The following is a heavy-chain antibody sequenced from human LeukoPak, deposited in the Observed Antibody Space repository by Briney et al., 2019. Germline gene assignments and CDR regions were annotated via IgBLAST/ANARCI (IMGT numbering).Heavy chain of an antibody. CDR1: GYTFTDSY. J-gene: IGHJ4*02. Sequence: GASVTVSFTSSGYTFTDSYMHWVRQAPGHGLEWMGWINLYTGGTDYAHKFQGRVTMTSDTSISTAYMELSRLRSDDTAIFYCARGRGMGFLEWLLLDSWGQGTLVTVSS. CDR2: INLYTGGT. D-gene: IGHD3-3*01. V-gene: IGHV1-2*02. CDR3: ARGRGMGFLEWLLLDS.